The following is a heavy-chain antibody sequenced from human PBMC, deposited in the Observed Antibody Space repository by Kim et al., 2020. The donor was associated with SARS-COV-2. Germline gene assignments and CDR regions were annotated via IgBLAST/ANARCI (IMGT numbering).Heavy chain of an antibody. J-gene: IGHJ4*02. D-gene: IGHD1-1*01. CDR3: AKEEQQEGY. V-gene: IGHV3-30*02. CDR2: SNK. Sequence: SNKYYADSAKGRFTISRDNAKNTLYLQMNSLRAEDTAVYYCAKEEQQEGYWGQGTLVTVSS.